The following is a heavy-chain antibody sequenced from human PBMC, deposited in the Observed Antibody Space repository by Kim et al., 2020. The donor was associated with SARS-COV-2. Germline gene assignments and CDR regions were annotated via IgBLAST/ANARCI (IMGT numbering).Heavy chain of an antibody. V-gene: IGHV3-9*01. CDR3: TRDLVRGGADY. Sequence: RIAYVDSVKGRFTVSRDKAKDTLYLQMDSLRIEDTAFYYGTRDLVRGGADYWGQGTLVAVSS. CDR2: RI. J-gene: IGHJ4*02. D-gene: IGHD6-6*01.